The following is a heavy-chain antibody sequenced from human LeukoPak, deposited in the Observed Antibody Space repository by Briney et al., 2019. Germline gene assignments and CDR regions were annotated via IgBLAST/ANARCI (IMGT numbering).Heavy chain of an antibody. Sequence: GGSLRLSCAASGFTFDDYAMHWVRQAPGKGLEWVSLISGDGGSTYYADSVKGRFTISRDNSKSSLYLQMNSLRTEDTALYYCAKDMVGGGSGWPPLTYYFDYWGQGTLATVSS. J-gene: IGHJ4*02. D-gene: IGHD6-19*01. CDR1: GFTFDDYA. CDR3: AKDMVGGGSGWPPLTYYFDY. V-gene: IGHV3-43*02. CDR2: ISGDGGST.